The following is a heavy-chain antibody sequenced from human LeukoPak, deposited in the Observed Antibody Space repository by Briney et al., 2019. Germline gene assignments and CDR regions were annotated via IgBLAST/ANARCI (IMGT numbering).Heavy chain of an antibody. D-gene: IGHD3-22*01. CDR3: ARDPGYDSSGYAFYFDY. V-gene: IGHV4-38-2*02. CDR2: IYYSGST. J-gene: IGHJ4*02. Sequence: SETLSLTCTVSGYSISSDYYWGWIRQPPGKGLEWIGSIYYSGSTYYNPSLKSRVTISVDTSKNQFSLKLSSVTAADTAVYYCARDPGYDSSGYAFYFDYWGQGTLVTVSS. CDR1: GYSISSDYY.